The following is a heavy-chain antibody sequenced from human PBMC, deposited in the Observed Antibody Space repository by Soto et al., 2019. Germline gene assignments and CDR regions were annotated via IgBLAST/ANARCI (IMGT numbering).Heavy chain of an antibody. V-gene: IGHV3-23*01. CDR2: ISDSGGST. D-gene: IGHD1-26*01. CDR3: AKAWIVVATGVVGEAWYYYYYGMDV. Sequence: PGGSLRLSCAASGFTFSSYAMSWVRQAPGKGLEWVSAISDSGGSTYYADSVKGRFTISRDNSKNTLYLQMNSLRAEDTAVYYCAKAWIVVATGVVGEAWYYYYYGMDVWGQGTTVTVSS. J-gene: IGHJ6*02. CDR1: GFTFSSYA.